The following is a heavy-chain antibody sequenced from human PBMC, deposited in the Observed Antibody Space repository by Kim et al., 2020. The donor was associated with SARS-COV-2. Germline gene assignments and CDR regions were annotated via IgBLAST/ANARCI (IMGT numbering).Heavy chain of an antibody. CDR2: IYYSGST. Sequence: SETLSLTCTVSGGSISSYYWSWIRQPPGKGLELIGYIYYSGSTNYNPSLKSRVTISVDTSKNQFSLKLSSVTAADTAVYYCARGIAAHFDYWGQGTLVTVSS. CDR1: GGSISSYY. V-gene: IGHV4-59*01. CDR3: ARGIAAHFDY. J-gene: IGHJ4*02. D-gene: IGHD6-6*01.